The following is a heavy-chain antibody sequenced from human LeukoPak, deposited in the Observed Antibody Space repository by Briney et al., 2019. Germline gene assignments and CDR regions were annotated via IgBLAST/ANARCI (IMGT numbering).Heavy chain of an antibody. CDR2: IYHSGST. J-gene: IGHJ4*02. Sequence: KTSGTLSLTCAVSGGSISSSNWWSWVRQPPGKGLEWIGEIYHSGSTNYNPSLKSRVTISVDKSKNQFSLKLSSVTAADTAVYYCARELGSGSYYSNFDYWGQGTLVTVSS. CDR3: ARELGSGSYYSNFDY. V-gene: IGHV4-4*02. D-gene: IGHD3-10*01. CDR1: GGSISSSNW.